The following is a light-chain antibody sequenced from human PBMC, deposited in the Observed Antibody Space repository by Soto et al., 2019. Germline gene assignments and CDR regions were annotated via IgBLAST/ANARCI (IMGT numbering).Light chain of an antibody. J-gene: IGKJ1*01. CDR2: GAS. CDR1: QSVSNDF. Sequence: EIVLTQSPGILSLSPGERATLSCRASQSVSNDFLAWYQQKPGQAPRLLIYGASTRATDVPDRFSGSGSGADFTLTISRLEPEYFAVYYCQQYGSSPPRTCGQGTKVE. CDR3: QQYGSSPPRT. V-gene: IGKV3-20*01.